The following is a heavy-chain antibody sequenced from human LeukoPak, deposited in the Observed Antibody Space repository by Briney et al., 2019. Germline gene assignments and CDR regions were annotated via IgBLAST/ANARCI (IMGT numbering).Heavy chain of an antibody. Sequence: PGGSLRLSCAASGFTFSDYYMSWIRQAPGKGLEWVSYISSSGSTIYYADSVKGRFTISRDNAKNSLYLQMNSLRAEDTAVYYCARVADYYGSGSYRLAYYFDYWGQGTLVTVSS. CDR2: ISSSGSTI. CDR3: ARVADYYGSGSYRLAYYFDY. CDR1: GFTFSDYY. J-gene: IGHJ4*02. D-gene: IGHD3-10*01. V-gene: IGHV3-11*01.